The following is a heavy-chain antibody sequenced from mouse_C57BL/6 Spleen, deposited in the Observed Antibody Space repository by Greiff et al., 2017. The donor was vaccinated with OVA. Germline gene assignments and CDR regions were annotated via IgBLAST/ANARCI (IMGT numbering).Heavy chain of an antibody. J-gene: IGHJ2*01. CDR1: GYTFTSYW. Sequence: VQLQQPGTELVKPGASVKLSCKASGYTFTSYWMHWVKQRPGQGLEWIGNINPSNGGTNYNEKFKSKATLTVDKSSSTAYMQLSSLTSEDSAVYYCARGDGNYLYCFDYWGQGTTLTVSS. D-gene: IGHD2-1*01. CDR3: ARGDGNYLYCFDY. V-gene: IGHV1-53*01. CDR2: INPSNGGT.